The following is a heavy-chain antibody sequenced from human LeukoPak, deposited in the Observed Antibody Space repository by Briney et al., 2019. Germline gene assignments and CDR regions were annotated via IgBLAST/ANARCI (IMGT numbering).Heavy chain of an antibody. CDR3: ARVGGWYPFDY. V-gene: IGHV3-9*01. D-gene: IGHD6-19*01. J-gene: IGHJ4*02. CDR1: GFTFDDYA. Sequence: PGGSLRLSCAASGFTFDDYAMHWVRQAPGKGLEWVSGISWNSGSIGYADSVKGRFTISRDNAKNSLYLQMNSLRAEDTAVYYCARVGGWYPFDYWGQGTLVTVSS. CDR2: ISWNSGSI.